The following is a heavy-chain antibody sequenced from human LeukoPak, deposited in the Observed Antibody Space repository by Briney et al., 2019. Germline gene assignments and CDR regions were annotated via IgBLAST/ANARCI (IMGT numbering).Heavy chain of an antibody. V-gene: IGHV1-2*06. D-gene: IGHD3-16*02. CDR3: ARVSIYCFDY. Sequence: GASVKVSCKASGYTFTCYYMHWVRQAPGQGLEWMGRTTPNSGGTNYAQKFQGRVTMTWDTSISTAYMELSSLKSDDTAVYYCARVSIYCFDYWGQGTLVTVPS. J-gene: IGHJ4*02. CDR1: GYTFTCYY. CDR2: TTPNSGGT.